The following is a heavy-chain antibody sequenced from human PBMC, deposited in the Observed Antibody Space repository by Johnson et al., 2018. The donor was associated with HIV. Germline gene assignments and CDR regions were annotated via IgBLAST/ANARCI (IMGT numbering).Heavy chain of an antibody. V-gene: IGHV3-30*18. CDR3: AKERKLGGLYPAFDI. D-gene: IGHD7-27*01. Sequence: QVQLVESGGGVVQPGRSLRLSCAASGFTFSSYGMHWVRQAPGKGLEWVAVISYDGSNKYYADSVKGRITISGDNSKNTRYLQMNSLRAEDTAVYYCAKERKLGGLYPAFDIWGQGTMVTVSS. CDR2: ISYDGSNK. J-gene: IGHJ3*02. CDR1: GFTFSSYG.